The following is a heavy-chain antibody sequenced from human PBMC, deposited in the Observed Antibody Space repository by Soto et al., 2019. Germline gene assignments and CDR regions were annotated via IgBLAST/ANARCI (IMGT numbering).Heavy chain of an antibody. D-gene: IGHD3-22*01. CDR2: IYYSGST. Sequence: PSETLSLTCTVSGGSISSGGYYWSWIRQHPGKGLEWIGYIYYSGSTYYNPSLKSRVTISVDTSKNQFSLKLSSVTAADTAVYYCARDYPPYDSSGRWFDPWGQGTLVTVSS. CDR1: GGSISSGGYY. J-gene: IGHJ5*02. V-gene: IGHV4-31*03. CDR3: ARDYPPYDSSGRWFDP.